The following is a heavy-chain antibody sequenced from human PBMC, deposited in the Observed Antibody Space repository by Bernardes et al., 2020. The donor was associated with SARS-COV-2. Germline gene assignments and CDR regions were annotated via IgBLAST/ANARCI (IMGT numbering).Heavy chain of an antibody. J-gene: IGHJ4*02. CDR1: GYSLPELS. V-gene: IGHV1-24*01. CDR2: FDPEAAER. CDR3: ATGAATYFSDSGGYYRFDY. Sequence: ASVKVSCKVSGYSLPELSLHWVRQAPGRGLEWMGGFDPEAAERIYSQKFQGRVSMTEDTSTDTAYMELGSLGSEDTAVYYCATGAATYFSDSGGYYRFDYWGKGTPVTVSS. D-gene: IGHD3-22*01.